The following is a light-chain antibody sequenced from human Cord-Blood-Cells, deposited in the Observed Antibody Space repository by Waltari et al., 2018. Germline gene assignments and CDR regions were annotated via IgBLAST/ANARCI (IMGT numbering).Light chain of an antibody. CDR3: MQALQTPPYT. Sequence: DIVMTQSPLSLPVTPGEPASISCRSSQSLLHSNGYNYLDWYLQKPCQSPQLLIYLGSNRASGVPDRFSGSGSGTDFTLKIRRVEAEDFGVYYCMQALQTPPYTFGQGTKLEIK. V-gene: IGKV2-28*01. CDR1: QSLLHSNGYNY. CDR2: LGS. J-gene: IGKJ2*01.